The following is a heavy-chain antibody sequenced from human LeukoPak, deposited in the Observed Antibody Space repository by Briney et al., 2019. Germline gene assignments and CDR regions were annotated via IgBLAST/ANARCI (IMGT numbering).Heavy chain of an antibody. Sequence: GGSLRLSCQASGFTFSSHAMTWVRQAPGMGLEWVSTISGSGRSTYFADSVKGRFAISRDNSKNTLSLQMNSLRAEDTAFYFCAQDPAGVVINWGQGTLVTVSS. CDR3: AQDPAGVVIN. J-gene: IGHJ4*02. CDR2: ISGSGRST. D-gene: IGHD3-22*01. CDR1: GFTFSSHA. V-gene: IGHV3-23*01.